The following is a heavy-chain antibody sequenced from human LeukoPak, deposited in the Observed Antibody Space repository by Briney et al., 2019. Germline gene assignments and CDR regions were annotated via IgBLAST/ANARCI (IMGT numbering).Heavy chain of an antibody. V-gene: IGHV4-59*08. J-gene: IGHJ4*02. Sequence: KPSETLSLACTVSGGSISGYYWSWIRQPPGKGLEWIGYIHYTGNTKYNPSLKSRISMSVDTSKNQVSLKLTSVTAADTAVYYCARLHPLNSGYSDYWGQGTLVTVSS. CDR1: GGSISGYY. CDR2: IHYTGNT. CDR3: ARLHPLNSGYSDY. D-gene: IGHD5-12*01.